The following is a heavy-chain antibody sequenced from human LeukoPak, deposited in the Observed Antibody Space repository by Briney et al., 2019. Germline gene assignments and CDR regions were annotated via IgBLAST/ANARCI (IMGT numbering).Heavy chain of an antibody. Sequence: SETLSLTCTVSGGSISSYYWSWIRQPPGKGLEWIGYIYYSGSTNYNPSLKRRVTISVDTSKNQFSLKLSSVTAADTAVYYCARYYYDSSGYYSYFDYWGQGTLVTVSS. CDR3: ARYYYDSSGYYSYFDY. CDR1: GGSISSYY. V-gene: IGHV4-59*01. J-gene: IGHJ4*02. CDR2: IYYSGST. D-gene: IGHD3-22*01.